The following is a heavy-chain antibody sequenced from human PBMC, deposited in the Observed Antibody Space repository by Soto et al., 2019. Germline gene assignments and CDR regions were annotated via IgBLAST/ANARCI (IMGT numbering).Heavy chain of an antibody. J-gene: IGHJ6*02. CDR3: AREGYYGSGFGYGMDV. D-gene: IGHD3-10*01. CDR1: GGTFSSYA. CDR2: IIPIFGTA. Sequence: QVQLVQSGAEVKKPGSSVKVSCKASGGTFSSYAISWVRQAPGQGLEWMGGIIPIFGTANYAQKFQGRVTITADESTSTAYMELSSLRSEDTAVYHCAREGYYGSGFGYGMDVWGQGTTVTVSS. V-gene: IGHV1-69*01.